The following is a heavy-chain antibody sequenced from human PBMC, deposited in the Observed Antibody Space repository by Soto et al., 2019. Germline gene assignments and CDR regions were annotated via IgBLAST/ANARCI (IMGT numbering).Heavy chain of an antibody. CDR3: ARVGPPSPSVIWFFDL. CDR1: GGSSRTYA. Sequence: GQLVQSGAEVKKPGSSVKVSCKASGGSSRTYAINWVRQAPGQGLEWMGGIIPMLAAPTYAQKFQGRLTITADESTTTVYMELSSLTSEDTAVYYCARVGPPSPSVIWFFDLWGRGTLVTVSS. J-gene: IGHJ2*01. V-gene: IGHV1-69*01. D-gene: IGHD2-21*01. CDR2: IIPMLAAP.